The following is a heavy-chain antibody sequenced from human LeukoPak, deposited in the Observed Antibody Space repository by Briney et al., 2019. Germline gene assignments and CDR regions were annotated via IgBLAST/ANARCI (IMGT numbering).Heavy chain of an antibody. CDR3: ARYPSGYDRGFDY. CDR2: INQXGSEK. V-gene: IGHV3-7*04. J-gene: IGHJ4*02. Sequence: GGSLSLSCAASGXIFXSXXXXXVXXXPGXXLXWXANINQXGSEKNYVDSVKGRFTISRDNAKNSLYLQMNSLRAEDTAVYYCARYPSGYDRGFDYWGQGTLVTVSS. CDR1: GXIFXSXX. D-gene: IGHD5-12*01.